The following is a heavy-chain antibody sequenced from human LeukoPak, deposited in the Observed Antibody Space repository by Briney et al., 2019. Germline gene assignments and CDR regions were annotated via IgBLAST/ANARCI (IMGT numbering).Heavy chain of an antibody. Sequence: GGSLRLSCAASGFTFSSYAMSWVRQAPGKGLEWVSVISGSAGSTYYTDSVKGRFTISRNNSENTLYLEMNSLRAEDTAVYYCAKAYYGSGTYYRDFDYWGQGTLVTVSS. CDR1: GFTFSSYA. CDR2: ISGSAGST. D-gene: IGHD3-10*01. V-gene: IGHV3-23*01. CDR3: AKAYYGSGTYYRDFDY. J-gene: IGHJ4*02.